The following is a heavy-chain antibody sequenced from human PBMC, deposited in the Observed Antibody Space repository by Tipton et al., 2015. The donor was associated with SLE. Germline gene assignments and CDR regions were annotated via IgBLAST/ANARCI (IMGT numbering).Heavy chain of an antibody. CDR3: ARVALYCSGSTCNWFDP. CDR2: IYPTGNA. D-gene: IGHD2-15*01. J-gene: IGHJ5*02. Sequence: TLSLTCSISDYSISSGYYWGWIRQAPEKGLEWIASIYPTGNAFYNPSLRGRGTISMDTSKNQFSLKLTSVTAADTAVYYCARVALYCSGSTCNWFDPWGQGTLVTVSS. CDR1: DYSISSGYY. V-gene: IGHV4-38-2*01.